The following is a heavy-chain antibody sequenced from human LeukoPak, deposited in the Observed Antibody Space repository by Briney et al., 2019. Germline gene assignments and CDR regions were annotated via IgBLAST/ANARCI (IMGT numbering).Heavy chain of an antibody. CDR1: GFTFSSYW. CDR3: ARDWAVADVDNY. V-gene: IGHV3-74*01. D-gene: IGHD6-19*01. J-gene: IGHJ4*02. Sequence: GGSLRLSCAASGFTFSSYWMHWVRRAPGKGLVWVSRINSDGSSTYYADSVEGRFTISRDNAKNTLYLQMNSLRAEDTAEYYCARDWAVADVDNYWGQGTLVTVSS. CDR2: INSDGSST.